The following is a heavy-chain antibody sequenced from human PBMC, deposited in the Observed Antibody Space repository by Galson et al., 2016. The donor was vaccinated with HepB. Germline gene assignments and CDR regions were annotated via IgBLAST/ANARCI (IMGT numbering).Heavy chain of an antibody. Sequence: SETLSLTCTVSGGSVSSGSFYWSWIRQPPGKGLEWIGYIYYTGSTNYNTPLKSRVSISAETSKNQFSLKLSSVTAADTAVYYCARVKRWGSGTPIDPWGQGTLVTVSS. J-gene: IGHJ5*02. V-gene: IGHV4-61*01. D-gene: IGHD3-10*01. CDR3: ARVKRWGSGTPIDP. CDR2: IYYTGST. CDR1: GGSVSSGSFY.